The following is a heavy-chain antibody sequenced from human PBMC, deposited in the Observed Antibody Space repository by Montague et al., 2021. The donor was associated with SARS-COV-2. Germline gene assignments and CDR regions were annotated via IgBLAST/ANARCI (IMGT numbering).Heavy chain of an antibody. J-gene: IGHJ6*02. CDR2: ISSSSSYT. CDR1: GFTFSDYY. Sequence: SLRLSCAASGFTFSDYYMSWIRQAPGKGLEWVSYISSSSSYTNYAVSVKGRFTISRDNAKNSLYLQMNSLRAEDTAVYYCARDMRVYYYDSSGYYYYYGMDVWGQGTTVTVSS. D-gene: IGHD3-22*01. CDR3: ARDMRVYYYDSSGYYYYYGMDV. V-gene: IGHV3-11*05.